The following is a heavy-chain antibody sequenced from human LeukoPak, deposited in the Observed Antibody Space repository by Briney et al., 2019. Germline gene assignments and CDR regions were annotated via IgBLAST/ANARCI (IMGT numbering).Heavy chain of an antibody. J-gene: IGHJ3*02. V-gene: IGHV3-23*01. CDR1: GFTFTTSD. CDR3: AKGPRGYSYGYGAFDI. CDR2: ISYAGGSR. Sequence: GGSLRLSGAASGFTFTTSDMAWVRQAPGKGLEWVSTISYAGGSRYYADSVKGRFTISRDNFKNTLYLQMNSLRAEGTAVYYCAKGPRGYSYGYGAFDIWGQGTMVTVSS. D-gene: IGHD5-18*01.